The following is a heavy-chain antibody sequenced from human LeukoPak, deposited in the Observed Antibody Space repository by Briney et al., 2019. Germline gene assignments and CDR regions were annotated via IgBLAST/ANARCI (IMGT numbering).Heavy chain of an antibody. Sequence: GGSLRLSCAASGFTFSSYEMNWVRQAPGKGLEWVSYISSSGSTIYYADSVKGRFTISRDNAKNSLYLQMNSLRAEDTALYYCARGAVAGTLDYFQHWGQGTLVTVSS. CDR2: ISSSGSTI. CDR3: ARGAVAGTLDYFQH. CDR1: GFTFSSYE. V-gene: IGHV3-48*03. J-gene: IGHJ1*01. D-gene: IGHD6-19*01.